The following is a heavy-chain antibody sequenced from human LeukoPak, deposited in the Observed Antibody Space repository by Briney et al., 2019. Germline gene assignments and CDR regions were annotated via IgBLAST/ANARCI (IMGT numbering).Heavy chain of an antibody. J-gene: IGHJ5*02. Sequence: GGSLRLSCASSGFTFSIDWVYSVRQAPGRGPVWVSGIKPDGTYTHYADSVKGRFTISRDDAKNTLYLQMNSLRVEDTAVYYCANYWYPWGPGTLVTVFS. CDR3: ANYWYP. CDR2: IKPDGTYT. V-gene: IGHV3-74*01. D-gene: IGHD2-8*02. CDR1: GFTFSIDW.